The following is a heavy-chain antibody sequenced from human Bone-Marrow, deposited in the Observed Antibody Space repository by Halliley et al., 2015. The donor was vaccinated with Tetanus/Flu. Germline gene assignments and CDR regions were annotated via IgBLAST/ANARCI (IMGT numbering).Heavy chain of an antibody. Sequence: IGYIYYIGSTNYNPSLQSRVTMSIDRSTNQFSLNLRSVTAADTAVYYCARSWGSLDNSWRHYLDSWSQGTLVTVSS. D-gene: IGHD6-13*01. V-gene: IGHV4-59*01. CDR3: ARSWGSLDNSWRHYLDS. J-gene: IGHJ4*02. CDR2: IYYIGST.